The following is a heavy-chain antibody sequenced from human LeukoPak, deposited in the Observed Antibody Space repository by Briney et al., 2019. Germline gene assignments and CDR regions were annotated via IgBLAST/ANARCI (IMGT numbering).Heavy chain of an antibody. J-gene: IGHJ4*02. CDR2: ISYDGSNE. CDR1: GFTFSNYG. CDR3: AKGHGRLPRIGTDY. D-gene: IGHD3-16*01. V-gene: IGHV3-30*18. Sequence: PGGSLRLSCAASGFTFSNYGIHWVRQAPGKGLEWVAVISYDGSNEYYADSVKGRFTISRDNSKNTLYLQMNSLRVEDTAVYYCAKGHGRLPRIGTDYWGQGTLVTVSS.